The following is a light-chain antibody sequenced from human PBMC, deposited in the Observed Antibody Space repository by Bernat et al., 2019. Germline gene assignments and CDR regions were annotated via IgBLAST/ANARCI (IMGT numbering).Light chain of an antibody. CDR2: DIS. Sequence: QSALTQPASVSGSPGQSITISCTGTSSDVGGYNYVSWYQQHPGKAPKLMIYDISNRPSGVSNLFSGSKSGNTASLTISGLQAEDEADYYCRSYTSSSTYVFGTGTKVTVL. CDR1: SSDVGGYNY. V-gene: IGLV2-14*03. CDR3: RSYTSSSTYV. J-gene: IGLJ1*01.